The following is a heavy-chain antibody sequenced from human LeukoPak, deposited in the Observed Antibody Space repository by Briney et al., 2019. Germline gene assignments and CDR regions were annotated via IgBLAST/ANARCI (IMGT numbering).Heavy chain of an antibody. J-gene: IGHJ4*02. CDR1: GGSISSYY. D-gene: IGHD4-17*01. CDR3: ARGSIYGDAPC. Sequence: SETLSLTCTVSGGSISSYYWSWIRQPPGKGPEWIGYIYYSGSTNYNPSLKSRVTISVDTSKNQFSLKLSSVTAADTAVYYCARGSIYGDAPCWGQGTLVTVSS. CDR2: IYYSGST. V-gene: IGHV4-59*01.